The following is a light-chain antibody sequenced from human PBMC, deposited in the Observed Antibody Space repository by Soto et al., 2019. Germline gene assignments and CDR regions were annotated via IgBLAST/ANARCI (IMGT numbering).Light chain of an antibody. J-gene: IGKJ4*01. CDR2: DAS. Sequence: EIVLTQSPVTLSLFPGERATLSCRASQSVSSYLAWYQQKPGQAPRLLIYDASNRVTGIPARFSGSGSGTDFTLTISSLEPEDCAVYYCQQRSSWPLAFGGGTKVEIK. V-gene: IGKV3-11*01. CDR3: QQRSSWPLA. CDR1: QSVSSY.